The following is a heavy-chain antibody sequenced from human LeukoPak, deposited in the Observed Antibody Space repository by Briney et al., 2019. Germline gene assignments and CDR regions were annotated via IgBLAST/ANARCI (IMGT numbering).Heavy chain of an antibody. CDR3: ARDLADNSYGYCFDY. D-gene: IGHD5-18*01. CDR1: GGSISGHY. CDR2: IYHSGST. J-gene: IGHJ4*02. Sequence: SETLSLTCTVSGGSISGHYWSWIRQPPGKGLGWIGYIYHSGSTYYNPSLKSRVTISVDTSKNQFSLKLSSVTAADTAVYYCARDLADNSYGYCFDYWGQGTLVTVSS. V-gene: IGHV4-59*11.